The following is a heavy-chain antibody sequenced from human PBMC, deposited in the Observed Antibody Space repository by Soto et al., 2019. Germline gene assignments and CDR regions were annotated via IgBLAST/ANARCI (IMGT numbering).Heavy chain of an antibody. J-gene: IGHJ5*02. D-gene: IGHD2-15*01. CDR3: ARGIATGQLDP. CDR1: GYTFPRYT. CDR2: INPDNGNT. V-gene: IGHV1-3*01. Sequence: ASVKVSCKASGYTFPRYTMNWVRQAPGQRLEWMGWINPDNGNTKSSQKFQDRVIITRDTSASTAYMDLSSLRSEGTAVYYCARGIATGQLDPWGQGTLVTVSS.